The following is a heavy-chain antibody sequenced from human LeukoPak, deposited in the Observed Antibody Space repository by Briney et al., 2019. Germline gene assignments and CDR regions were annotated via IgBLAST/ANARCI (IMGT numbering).Heavy chain of an antibody. CDR2: ISGDGGST. CDR3: AKDRSPYGDYGGDY. Sequence: GGSLRLSCAASGLAFSDYWMSWVRHAPGKGLEWVSLISGDGGSTYYADSVKGRFTISRDNSKNSLYLQMNSLRTEDTALYYCAKDRSPYGDYGGDYWGQGTLVTVSS. J-gene: IGHJ4*02. D-gene: IGHD4-17*01. V-gene: IGHV3-43*02. CDR1: GLAFSDYW.